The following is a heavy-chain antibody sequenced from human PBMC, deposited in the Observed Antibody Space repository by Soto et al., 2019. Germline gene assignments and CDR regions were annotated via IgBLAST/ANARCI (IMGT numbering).Heavy chain of an antibody. CDR2: IYYTGST. J-gene: IGHJ6*03. CDR3: ARGGVDIVSSILSYYYMDV. Sequence: PSETLSLTCAVSGDSITRTSWSWIRQPPGKGLEWIGLIYYTGSTSYNPSIKSRVTISLGTSKSQFSLELSSVTAADTAMYYCARGGVDIVSSILSYYYMDVWGKGTTVTVSS. V-gene: IGHV4-59*08. CDR1: GDSITRTS. D-gene: IGHD5-12*01.